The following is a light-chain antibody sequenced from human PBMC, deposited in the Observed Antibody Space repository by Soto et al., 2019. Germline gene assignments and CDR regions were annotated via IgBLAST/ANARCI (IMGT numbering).Light chain of an antibody. CDR3: QQYNNWPYT. CDR2: GVS. CDR1: QSIGGN. Sequence: EMVMTQSPATQSVSPGERASLSCRASQSIGGNLAWYQQKPGQAPRLLIYGVSTRDTGVPARFSGSGSRTDFTLTIISLQSEDFAIYYCQQYNNWPYTFGQGTKLEI. J-gene: IGKJ2*01. V-gene: IGKV3-15*01.